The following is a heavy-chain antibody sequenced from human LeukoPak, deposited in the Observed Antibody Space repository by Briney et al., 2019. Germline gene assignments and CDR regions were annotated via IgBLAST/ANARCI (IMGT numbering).Heavy chain of an antibody. D-gene: IGHD5-18*01. CDR3: ARGERGYSYGYSPPYYFDY. J-gene: IGHJ4*02. CDR1: GFTFSDYH. Sequence: GGSLRLSCAASGFTFSDYHMSWIRQAPGKGLEWVSYISSSVNTIYYADSVKGRFTISRDNAKNSLYLQMNSLRAEDTAVYYCARGERGYSYGYSPPYYFDYWGQGTLVTVSS. CDR2: ISSSVNTI. V-gene: IGHV3-11*04.